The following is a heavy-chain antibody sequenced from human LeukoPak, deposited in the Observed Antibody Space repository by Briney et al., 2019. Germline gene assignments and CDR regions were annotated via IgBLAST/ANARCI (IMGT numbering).Heavy chain of an antibody. CDR2: INPSGGST. CDR1: GYTFTSYY. Sequence: ASVKVSCKASGYTFTSYYMHWVRQAPGQGLEWMGIINPSGGSTSYAQKFQGRVTMTRDTSTSTVYMELSRLRSDDTAVYYCARDSAPGYTYGLAGIDYWGQGTLVTVSS. D-gene: IGHD5-18*01. CDR3: ARDSAPGYTYGLAGIDY. J-gene: IGHJ4*02. V-gene: IGHV1-46*01.